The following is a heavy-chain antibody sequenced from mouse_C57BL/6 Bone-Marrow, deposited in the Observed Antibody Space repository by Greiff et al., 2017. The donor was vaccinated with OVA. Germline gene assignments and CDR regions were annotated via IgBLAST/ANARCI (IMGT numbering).Heavy chain of an antibody. CDR1: GYSITSGYY. Sequence: ESGPGLVKPSQSLSLTCSVTGYSITSGYYWTWIRQFPGNKLEWMGYISYDGSNNYNPSLKNRISITRDTSKNQFFLKLNSVTTEDTATYYCARESAPYYGSSPFDYWGQGTTLTVSS. CDR2: ISYDGSN. J-gene: IGHJ2*01. V-gene: IGHV3-6*01. D-gene: IGHD1-1*01. CDR3: ARESAPYYGSSPFDY.